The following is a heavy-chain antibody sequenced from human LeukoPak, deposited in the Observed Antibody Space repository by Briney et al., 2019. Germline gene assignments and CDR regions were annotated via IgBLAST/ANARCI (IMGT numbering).Heavy chain of an antibody. CDR3: ARVRGYGDYGENFDY. Sequence: GGSLRISCAASGFTFSSYAMSWVRQAPGKGLEWVSSISSSSSYIYYADSVKGRFTISRDNAKNSLYLQMNSLRAEDTAVYYCARVRGYGDYGENFDYWGQGTLVTVSS. CDR1: GFTFSSYA. CDR2: ISSSSSYI. D-gene: IGHD4-17*01. J-gene: IGHJ4*02. V-gene: IGHV3-21*01.